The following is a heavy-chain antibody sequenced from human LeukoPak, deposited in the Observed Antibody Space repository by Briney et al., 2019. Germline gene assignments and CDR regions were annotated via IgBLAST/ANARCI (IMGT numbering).Heavy chain of an antibody. CDR3: ARVPVIPLTDQFDY. CDR2: IIPIFGTA. Sequence: SVKVSCKAFGGTFSSYTTSSVREAPGQGLEWMGGIIPIFGTANYAQKFQGRVTITADESTSTAYMELSSLRSEDTAVYYCARVPVIPLTDQFDYWGRGTLVTVS. V-gene: IGHV1-69*13. D-gene: IGHD3-9*01. J-gene: IGHJ4*02. CDR1: GGTFSSYT.